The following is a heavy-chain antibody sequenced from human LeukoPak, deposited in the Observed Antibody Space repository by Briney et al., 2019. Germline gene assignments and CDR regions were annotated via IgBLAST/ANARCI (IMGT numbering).Heavy chain of an antibody. CDR1: GFSFSNAW. Sequence: PGGSLRLSCAASGFSFSNAWMSWVRQAPGKGLEWVGRIKSKTDGGTTEYAAPVKGRLNISRDDSKNTLYLQINSLKTEDTAVYYCATDSSSSSYYWGQGTLVTVSS. CDR3: ATDSSSSSYY. J-gene: IGHJ4*02. V-gene: IGHV3-15*01. CDR2: IKSKTDGGTT. D-gene: IGHD6-6*01.